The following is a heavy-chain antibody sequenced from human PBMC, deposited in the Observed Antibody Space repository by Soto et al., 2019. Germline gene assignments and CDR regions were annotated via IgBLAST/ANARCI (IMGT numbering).Heavy chain of an antibody. J-gene: IGHJ4*02. CDR1: GYTFTSYG. V-gene: IGHV1-18*01. CDR3: ARDDIRTESDY. CDR2: ISAYNGNT. D-gene: IGHD2-15*01. Sequence: QVQLVQSGAEVKKPGASVKVSCKASGYTFTSYGIRWVRQAPGQGLEWMGWISAYNGNTNYAQKLQGRVTMTTDTSTSAADMEVRSLRSDDTAVYYCARDDIRTESDYWGQGTLVTVSS.